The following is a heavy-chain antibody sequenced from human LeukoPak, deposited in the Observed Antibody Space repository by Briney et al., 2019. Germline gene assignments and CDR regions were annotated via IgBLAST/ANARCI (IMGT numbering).Heavy chain of an antibody. D-gene: IGHD1-26*01. CDR3: ASGTIVGARGADN. Sequence: GGSLRLSCAASGSTFSTCSMKWVRQAPGKALEWVSSISGSSYHVYYADSVKGRFTISRDNANNLLYLQMNSLRAEDTAVYYCASGTIVGARGADNWGQGTLVTVSS. CDR1: GSTFSTCS. J-gene: IGHJ4*02. CDR2: ISGSSYHV. V-gene: IGHV3-21*01.